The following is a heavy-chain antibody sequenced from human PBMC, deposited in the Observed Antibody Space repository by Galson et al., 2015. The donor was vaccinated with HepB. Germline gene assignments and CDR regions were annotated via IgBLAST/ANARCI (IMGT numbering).Heavy chain of an antibody. Sequence: SVKVSCKASGGTFSSYTISWVRQAPGQGLEWMGRIIPILGIANYAQKFQGRVTITADKSTSTAYMELSSLRSEDTAVYYCARDRGYSGYDFAYWGQGTLVTVSS. CDR3: ARDRGYSGYDFAY. CDR2: IIPILGIA. V-gene: IGHV1-69*04. D-gene: IGHD5-12*01. J-gene: IGHJ4*02. CDR1: GGTFSSYT.